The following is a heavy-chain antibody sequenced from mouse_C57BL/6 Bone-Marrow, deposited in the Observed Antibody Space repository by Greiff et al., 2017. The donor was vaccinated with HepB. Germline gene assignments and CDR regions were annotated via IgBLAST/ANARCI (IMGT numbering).Heavy chain of an antibody. CDR1: GFTFTDYY. D-gene: IGHD1-1*01. CDR3: ARGYYYGGTFAY. Sequence: EVKLMESGGGLVQPGGSLSLSCAASGFTFTDYYMSWVRQPPGKALEWLGFIRNKANGYTTEYSASVKGRFTIARDNSQSILYLQMNALRAEDSATYYCARGYYYGGTFAYWGQGTLVTVSA. J-gene: IGHJ3*01. V-gene: IGHV7-3*01. CDR2: IRNKANGYTT.